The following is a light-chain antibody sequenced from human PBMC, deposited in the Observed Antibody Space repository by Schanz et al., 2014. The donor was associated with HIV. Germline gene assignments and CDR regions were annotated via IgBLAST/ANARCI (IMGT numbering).Light chain of an antibody. CDR3: QQRTSWPLT. Sequence: EIVLTQSPGTLSLSPGERGTLSCRASQSVNSYLAWYQQKPGQAPRLLIYDASNRATGIPARFSGSGSGTDFTLTISSLEPEDFAVYYCQQRTSWPLTFGGGTRVEIK. CDR2: DAS. V-gene: IGKV3-11*01. J-gene: IGKJ4*01. CDR1: QSVNSY.